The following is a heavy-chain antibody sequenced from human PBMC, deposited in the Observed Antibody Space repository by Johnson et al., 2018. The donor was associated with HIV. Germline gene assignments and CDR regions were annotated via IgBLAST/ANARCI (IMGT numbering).Heavy chain of an antibody. V-gene: IGHV3-74*01. CDR1: GFTFSSYW. Sequence: VQLVESGGGLVQPGGSLRLSCAASGFTFSSYWMHWVRQAPGKGLVWVSRINSDGSSPSYADSVQGRFTNHRDNAKNTLYLQMNSLRAEDTAVYYCARGTPYGGNSWDFDIWGQGTMVTVSS. J-gene: IGHJ3*02. CDR2: INSDGSSP. D-gene: IGHD4-23*01. CDR3: ARGTPYGGNSWDFDI.